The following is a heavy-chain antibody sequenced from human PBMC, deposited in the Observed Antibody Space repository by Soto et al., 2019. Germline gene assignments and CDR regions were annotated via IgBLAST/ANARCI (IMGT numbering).Heavy chain of an antibody. V-gene: IGHV3-72*01. D-gene: IGHD4-17*01. CDR1: GFTFSDHY. Sequence: EVQLVESGGGFVQPGGSLRLSCAASGFTFSDHYMDWVRQAPGEGLEWVGRARNKANSYATEYASSVKGRVTISTDESKNPVELQMNRLKTDDTAVDHCTSMTTVTPDSDYWGQGALVTVSS. CDR2: ARNKANSYAT. J-gene: IGHJ4*02. CDR3: TSMTTVTPDSDY.